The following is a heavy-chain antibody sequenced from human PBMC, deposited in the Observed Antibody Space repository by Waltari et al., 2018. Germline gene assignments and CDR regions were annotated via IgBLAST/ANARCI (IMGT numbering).Heavy chain of an antibody. Sequence: EVQLVQSGAEAKKPGATVIISRTVSGYPFTDYHLHWVQQAPGKGLEWMGLVDTEDGETIYAEKLQGRVTITADTSTDTAYMELSSLRSEDTAVYYCATAGRFDPWGQGTLVTVSS. CDR1: GYPFTDYH. CDR2: VDTEDGET. J-gene: IGHJ5*02. V-gene: IGHV1-69-2*01. CDR3: ATAGRFDP.